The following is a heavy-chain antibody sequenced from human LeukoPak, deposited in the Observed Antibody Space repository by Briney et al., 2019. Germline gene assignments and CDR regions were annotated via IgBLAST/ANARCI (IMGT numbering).Heavy chain of an antibody. D-gene: IGHD2-2*01. CDR1: GFTFSSHA. CDR3: AKSDCSSTSCYWFDP. CDR2: ISGSGGST. V-gene: IGHV3-23*01. J-gene: IGHJ5*02. Sequence: GGSLRLSCAASGFTFSSHAMSWARQAPGKGLEWVSAISGSGGSTYYADSVKGRFTISRDNSKNTLYLQMNSLRAEDTAVYYCAKSDCSSTSCYWFDPWGQGTLVTVSS.